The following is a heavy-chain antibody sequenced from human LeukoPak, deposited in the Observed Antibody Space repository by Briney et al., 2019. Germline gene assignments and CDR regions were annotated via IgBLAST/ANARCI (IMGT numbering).Heavy chain of an antibody. V-gene: IGHV3-74*01. CDR2: INSDGSST. CDR1: GFTFSSYW. D-gene: IGHD5-12*01. Sequence: GGSLRLSCAASGFTFSSYWMHWVRQAPGKGLVWVSRINSDGSSTNYADTVKGGLTLSRDNAKKTLYLQMNSLRAEDTAVYVCARLRWRKVGDMVATTGLRYWGQGTLVTVSS. J-gene: IGHJ4*02. CDR3: ARLRWRKVGDMVATTGLRY.